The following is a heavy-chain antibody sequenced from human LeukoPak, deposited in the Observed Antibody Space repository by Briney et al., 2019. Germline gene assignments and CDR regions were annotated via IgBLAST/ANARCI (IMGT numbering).Heavy chain of an antibody. Sequence: LKPSETLSLTCAVYGGSFSGYYWSWIRQPPGKGLEWIGEINHSGSTNYNPSLKSRVTISVDTSKNQFSLKLSSVTAADTAVYYCARLDGYNYVLGYWGQGTLVTVSS. V-gene: IGHV4-34*01. J-gene: IGHJ4*02. CDR3: ARLDGYNYVLGY. CDR1: GGSFSGYY. CDR2: INHSGST. D-gene: IGHD5-24*01.